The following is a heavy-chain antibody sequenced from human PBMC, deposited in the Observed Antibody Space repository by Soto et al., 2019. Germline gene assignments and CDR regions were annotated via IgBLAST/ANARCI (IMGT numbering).Heavy chain of an antibody. V-gene: IGHV3-74*01. Sequence: EVQLVESGGGLVQPGGSLRLSCAASGFTFSSYWMHWVRQAPGKGLVWVSRINSDGRSTSYADSVKGRFTISRDNAKNTLYLQMNRLRAEDTAVYYCASYYGSGSYWRSYWGQGTLVTVSS. CDR1: GFTFSSYW. J-gene: IGHJ4*02. D-gene: IGHD3-10*01. CDR2: INSDGRST. CDR3: ASYYGSGSYWRSY.